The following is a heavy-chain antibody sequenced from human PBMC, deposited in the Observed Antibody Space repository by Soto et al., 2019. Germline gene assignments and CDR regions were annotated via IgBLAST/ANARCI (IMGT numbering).Heavy chain of an antibody. CDR3: ARRSSGSYYAAFDV. CDR2: IHGSGETT. V-gene: IGHV3-23*01. Sequence: GGSLRLSCAASGFTFSTYPMTWVRQAPGKGLEWVASIHGSGETTYYAESVKGRFIVSRDNSKNSLYLQMDSLRVDDTAVYFFARRSSGSYYAAFDVWGQGTMVTVSS. CDR1: GFTFSTYP. J-gene: IGHJ3*01. D-gene: IGHD1-26*01.